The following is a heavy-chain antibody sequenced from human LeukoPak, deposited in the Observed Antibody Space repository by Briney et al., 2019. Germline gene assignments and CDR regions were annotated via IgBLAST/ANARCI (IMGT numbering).Heavy chain of an antibody. J-gene: IGHJ4*02. D-gene: IGHD3-10*01. CDR1: GFTFSSYA. V-gene: IGHV3-23*01. CDR2: ISGSGGST. CDR3: AKAHQWFGELWPHFVDY. Sequence: HAGGSLRLSCAASGFTFSSYAMSWVRQAPGKGLEWVSAISGSGGSTYYADSVKGRFTISRDNSKNTLYLQMNSLRAEDTAVYYCAKAHQWFGELWPHFVDYWGQGTLVTVSS.